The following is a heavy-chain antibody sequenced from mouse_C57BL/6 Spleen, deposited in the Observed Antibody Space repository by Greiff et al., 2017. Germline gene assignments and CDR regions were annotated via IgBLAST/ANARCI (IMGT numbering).Heavy chain of an antibody. D-gene: IGHD2-4*01. CDR1: GYSFTGYY. J-gene: IGHJ4*01. CDR2: INPSTGGT. V-gene: IGHV1-42*01. CDR3: ARYDYGAMDY. Sequence: EVQLQQSGPELVKPGASVKISCKASGYSFTGYYMNWVKQSPEKSLEWIGEINPSTGGTTYNQKFKAKATLTVDKSSSTAYMQLKSLTSEDSAVYYCARYDYGAMDYWGQGTSVTVSS.